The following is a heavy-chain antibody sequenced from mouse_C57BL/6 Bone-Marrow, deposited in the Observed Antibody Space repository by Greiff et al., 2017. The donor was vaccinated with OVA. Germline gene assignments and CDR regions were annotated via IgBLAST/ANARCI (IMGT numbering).Heavy chain of an antibody. CDR2: IYPRSGNT. CDR1: GYTFTSYG. J-gene: IGHJ4*01. D-gene: IGHD2-3*01. V-gene: IGHV1-81*01. CDR3: ARRIYDGYYGYAMDY. Sequence: VQLQQSGAELARPGASVKLSCKASGYTFTSYGISWVKQRTGQGLEWIGEIYPRSGNTYYNEKFKGKATLTADKSSSTAYMELRSLTSVDSAVDFCARRIYDGYYGYAMDYWGQGTSVTVSS.